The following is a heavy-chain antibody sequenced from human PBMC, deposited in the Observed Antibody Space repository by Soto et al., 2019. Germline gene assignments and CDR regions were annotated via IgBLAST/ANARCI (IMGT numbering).Heavy chain of an antibody. Sequence: QVQLVESGGGVVQPGRSLRLSCAASGFTFSSYGMHWVRQAPGKGLEWVAVIWYDGSNKYYADSVKGRFTISRDNSKNSWFRQMKGRRAEETVGYYWGGDTVRAMVRSYNGMAVWGQGPPVTVPS. J-gene: IGHJ6*02. CDR2: IWYDGSNK. V-gene: IGHV3-33*01. CDR3: GGDTVRAMVRSYNGMAV. D-gene: IGHD3-10*01. CDR1: GFTFSSYG.